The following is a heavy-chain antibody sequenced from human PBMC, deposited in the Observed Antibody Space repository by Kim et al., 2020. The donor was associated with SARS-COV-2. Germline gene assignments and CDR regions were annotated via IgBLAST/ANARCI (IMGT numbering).Heavy chain of an antibody. CDR3: ARGGGFWEITFGGVIDPYYYYGMDV. Sequence: SVKVSCKASGGTFSSYAISWVRQAPGQGLEWMGGIIPIFGTANYAQKFQGRVTITADESTSTAYMELSSLRSEDTAVYYCARGGGFWEITFGGVIDPYYYYGMDVWGQGTTVTVSS. CDR2: IIPIFGTA. J-gene: IGHJ6*02. D-gene: IGHD3-16*02. V-gene: IGHV1-69*13. CDR1: GGTFSSYA.